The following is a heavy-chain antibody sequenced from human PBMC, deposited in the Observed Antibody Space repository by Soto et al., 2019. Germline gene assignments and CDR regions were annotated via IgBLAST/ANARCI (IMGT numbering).Heavy chain of an antibody. J-gene: IGHJ4*02. Sequence: ASVKVSCKASGYTFTGYYMHWVRQAPGQGLEWMGWINPNSGGTNYAQKFQGWVTMTRDTSISTAYMELSRLRSDDTAVYYCARLLETQNSGSYYFDYWGQGTLVTVSS. V-gene: IGHV1-2*04. CDR3: ARLLETQNSGSYYFDY. D-gene: IGHD1-26*01. CDR1: GYTFTGYY. CDR2: INPNSGGT.